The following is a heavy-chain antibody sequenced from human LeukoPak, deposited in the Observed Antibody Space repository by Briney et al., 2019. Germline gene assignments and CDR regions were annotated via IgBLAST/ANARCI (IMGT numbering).Heavy chain of an antibody. J-gene: IGHJ3*02. CDR2: INPNSGGT. V-gene: IGHV1-2*02. D-gene: IGHD2-2*01. CDR1: GYTFTGYY. CDR3: ARVRDIVVVPAAQGAFDI. Sequence: ASVKVSCKASGYTFTGYYMHWVRQAPGQGLEWMGWINPNSGGTSYAQKLQGRVTMTRDTSISTAYMELSRLRSDDTAVYYCARVRDIVVVPAAQGAFDIWGQGTMVTVSS.